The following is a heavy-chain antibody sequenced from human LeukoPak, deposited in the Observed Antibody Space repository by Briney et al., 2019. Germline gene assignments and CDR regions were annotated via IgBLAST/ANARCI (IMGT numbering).Heavy chain of an antibody. CDR3: ARGVGATSYYFDY. CDR1: GGTFSSYA. D-gene: IGHD1-26*01. CDR2: IIPIFGTA. J-gene: IGHJ4*02. V-gene: IGHV1-69*05. Sequence: SVKVSCKASGGTFSSYAISWVRQAPGQGLEWMGGIIPIFGTANCAQKFQGRVTITTDESTSTAYMELSSLRSEDTAVYYCARGVGATSYYFDYWGQGTLVTVSS.